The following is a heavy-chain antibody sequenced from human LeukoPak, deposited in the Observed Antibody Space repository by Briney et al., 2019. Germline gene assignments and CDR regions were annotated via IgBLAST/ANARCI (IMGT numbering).Heavy chain of an antibody. J-gene: IGHJ4*02. CDR2: IIPILGIA. D-gene: IGHD3-22*01. CDR1: GGTFSSYA. Sequence: SVKVSCKASGGTFSSYAISWVRQAPGQGLEWMGRIIPILGIANYAQKFQGRVTITADKSTSTAYMELSSLRSEDTAVYYCVTYDSSDSDNYWGQGTLVTVSS. CDR3: VTYDSSDSDNY. V-gene: IGHV1-69*04.